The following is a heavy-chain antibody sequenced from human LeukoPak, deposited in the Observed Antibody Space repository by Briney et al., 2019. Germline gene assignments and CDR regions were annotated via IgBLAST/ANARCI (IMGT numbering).Heavy chain of an antibody. CDR1: GFIFSSYG. V-gene: IGHV3-30*18. Sequence: GGSLRLSCAASGFIFSSYGMHWVRQAPGKGLEWVAVISYDGSNKYYADSVKGRFTISRDNFKNTLYLQMNSLRAEDTAVYYCAKKDYSGSSVSISSWGQGTLVTVSS. CDR2: ISYDGSNK. CDR3: AKKDYSGSSVSISS. J-gene: IGHJ5*02. D-gene: IGHD1-26*01.